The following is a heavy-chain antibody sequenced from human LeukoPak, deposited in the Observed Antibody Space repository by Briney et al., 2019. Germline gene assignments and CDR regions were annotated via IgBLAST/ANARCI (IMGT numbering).Heavy chain of an antibody. J-gene: IGHJ4*02. V-gene: IGHV4-4*02. D-gene: IGHD3-10*01. CDR3: AREGYGGSGSYYNVLDY. CDR2: INHSGST. CDR1: GDSISSSHW. Sequence: KTSETLSLTCAVSGDSISSSHWWSWVRQSPGKGLEWIGEINHSGSTNYNPSLKSRVTISVDTSKNQFSLKLSSVTAADTAVYYCAREGYGGSGSYYNVLDYWGQGTLVTVSS.